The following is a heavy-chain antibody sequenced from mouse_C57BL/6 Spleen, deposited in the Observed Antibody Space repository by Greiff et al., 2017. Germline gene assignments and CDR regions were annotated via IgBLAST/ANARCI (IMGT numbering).Heavy chain of an antibody. CDR3: TRVPYYSSYGAMDY. CDR2: ISSGGDYI. V-gene: IGHV5-9-1*02. D-gene: IGHD2-5*01. J-gene: IGHJ4*01. CDR1: GFTFSSYA. Sequence: EVQVVESGEGLVKPGGSLKLSCAASGFTFSSYAMSWVRQTPEKRLEWVAYISSGGDYIYYADTVKGRFTISRDNARNTLYLQMSSLKSEDTAMYYCTRVPYYSSYGAMDYWGQGTSVTVSA.